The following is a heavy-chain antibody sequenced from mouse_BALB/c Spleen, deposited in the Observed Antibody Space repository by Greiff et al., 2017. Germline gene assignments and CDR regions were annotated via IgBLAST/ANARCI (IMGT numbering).Heavy chain of an antibody. CDR3: ARKGLRGDYAMDY. D-gene: IGHD1-1*01. V-gene: IGHV1-54*01. CDR1: GYAFTNYL. Sequence: VQLQQSGAELVRPGTSVKVSCKASGYAFTNYLIEWVKQRPGQGLEWIGVINPGSGGTNYTEKFKGKATLTADKSSSAAYMQLSSLTSDDSAVYFCARKGLRGDYAMDYWGQGTSVTVSS. J-gene: IGHJ4*01. CDR2: INPGSGGT.